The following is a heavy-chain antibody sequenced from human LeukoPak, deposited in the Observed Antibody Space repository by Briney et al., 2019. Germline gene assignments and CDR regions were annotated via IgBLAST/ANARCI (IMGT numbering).Heavy chain of an antibody. Sequence: PSETLFLTCAVSGYSISSGYYWGCIRQPPGKGLEWIGSIYHSGSTYYNPSLKSRVTISVDTSKNQFSLKLSSVTAADTAVYYCARLPRSGYYYGDYWGQGTLVTVSS. V-gene: IGHV4-38-2*01. J-gene: IGHJ4*02. CDR3: ARLPRSGYYYGDY. D-gene: IGHD3-22*01. CDR1: GYSISSGYY. CDR2: IYHSGST.